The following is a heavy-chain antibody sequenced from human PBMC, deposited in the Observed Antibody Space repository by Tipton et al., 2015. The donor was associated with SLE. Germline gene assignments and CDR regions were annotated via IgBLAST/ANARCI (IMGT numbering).Heavy chain of an antibody. V-gene: IGHV4-34*01. D-gene: IGHD3-10*01. CDR1: GGSFSGYY. CDR2: INHSGST. Sequence: TLSLTCAVYGGSFSGYYWSWIRQPPGKGLEWIGEINHSGSTNYNPSLKSRVTISVDTSKNQFSLKLSSVTAADTAVYYCASLRTDYCYGSRADYWGQGTLVTVSS. CDR3: ASLRTDYCYGSRADY. J-gene: IGHJ4*02.